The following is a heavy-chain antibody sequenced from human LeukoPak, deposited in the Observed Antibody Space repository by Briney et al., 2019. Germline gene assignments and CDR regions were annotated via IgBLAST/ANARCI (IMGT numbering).Heavy chain of an antibody. V-gene: IGHV3-23*01. CDR2: ISDSGDRS. CDR1: GFTFSTYG. CDR3: AKAECSSAGCYTSPYAFDV. D-gene: IGHD2-2*01. Sequence: GGSLRLSCAASGFTFSTYGMSWVRQAPGKGLEWVSVISDSGDRSNYADSVKGRFTISRDDSKNTLYLQMNSLRAEDTAVYYCAKAECSSAGCYTSPYAFDVWGQGTMVTVSS. J-gene: IGHJ3*01.